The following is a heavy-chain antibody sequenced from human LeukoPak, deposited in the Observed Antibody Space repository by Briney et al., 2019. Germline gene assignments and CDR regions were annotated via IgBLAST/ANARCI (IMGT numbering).Heavy chain of an antibody. CDR1: GFSFNSYD. D-gene: IGHD3-22*01. Sequence: GGSLRLSCEASGFSFNSYDMHWVRQAPGKGLEWLAFIHEDENNIDYADYVKGRFTVPSDNAKNTLFLQMNSMRDEDTAVYYCAKVIYGYSAVGLSPIYSSGQGTLVTASS. V-gene: IGHV3-30*02. J-gene: IGHJ4*02. CDR2: IHEDENNI. CDR3: AKVIYGYSAVGLSPIYS.